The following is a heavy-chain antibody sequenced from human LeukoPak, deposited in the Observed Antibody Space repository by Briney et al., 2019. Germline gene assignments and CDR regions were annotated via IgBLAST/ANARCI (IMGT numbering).Heavy chain of an antibody. CDR3: ARGLSWPYYFDY. J-gene: IGHJ4*02. Sequence: SETLSLTRTVSGGSISSGGYYWSWIRQHPGKGLEWIGYIYYSGSTYYNPSLKSRVTISVDTSKNQFSLKLSSVTAADTAVYYCARGLSWPYYFDYWGQGTLVTVSS. CDR1: GGSISSGGYY. D-gene: IGHD3-10*01. V-gene: IGHV4-31*03. CDR2: IYYSGST.